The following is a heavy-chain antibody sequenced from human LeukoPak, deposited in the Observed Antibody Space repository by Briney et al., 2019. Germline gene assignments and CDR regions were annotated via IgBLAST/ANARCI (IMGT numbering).Heavy chain of an antibody. D-gene: IGHD3-3*01. CDR1: GYTFTGYY. V-gene: IGHV1-2*06. Sequence: ASVKVSCKASGYTFTGYYMHWVRQAPGQGLEWMGRINPNGGVTNCAQNYQGRVTMTSDTSISTAYMELSRLRSDDTAVYYCARERKITVFGVACDYWGQGTLVTVSS. CDR3: ARERKITVFGVACDY. J-gene: IGHJ4*02. CDR2: INPNGGVT.